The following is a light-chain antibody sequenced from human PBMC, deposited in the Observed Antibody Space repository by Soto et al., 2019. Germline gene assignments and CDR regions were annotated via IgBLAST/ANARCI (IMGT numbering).Light chain of an antibody. V-gene: IGKV3-11*01. J-gene: IGKJ1*01. CDR3: QQRSHWPRT. Sequence: PGERATLSCRASQSVSSYLAWYQQKPGQAPRLLFYDASNRATGIPARFSGSGSGTDFTLTISSLEPEDFAVYYCQQRSHWPRTFGQGTKLDIK. CDR1: QSVSSY. CDR2: DAS.